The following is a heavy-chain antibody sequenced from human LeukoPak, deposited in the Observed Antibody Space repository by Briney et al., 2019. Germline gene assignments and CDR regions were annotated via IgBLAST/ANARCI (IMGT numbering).Heavy chain of an antibody. CDR2: INPNGGDT. D-gene: IGHD2-15*01. V-gene: IGHV1-2*02. Sequence: ASVKISCKVSGYTFTDYYIHWVRQAPGQGLEWMGWINPNGGDTNYAQKFQGRVTMTRDTSMSTAYVELSRLRSDDTAVYYCARAFCSGSICYPLYCFDYWGQGTLVTVSS. J-gene: IGHJ4*02. CDR1: GYTFTDYY. CDR3: ARAFCSGSICYPLYCFDY.